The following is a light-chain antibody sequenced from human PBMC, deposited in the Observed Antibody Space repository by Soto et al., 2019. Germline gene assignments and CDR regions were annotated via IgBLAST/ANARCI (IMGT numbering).Light chain of an antibody. Sequence: QSALTQPASVSGSPGQSITISCTRSSRAIGTYTFVSWYQHYPGTAPKLVIYEGTRRPPEVSNRFSCSKSGSTASLSISGLQAEDEAHYYCSSYVGSSTLVFGGGTKLTVL. J-gene: IGLJ2*01. CDR3: SSYVGSSTLV. CDR1: SRAIGTYTF. CDR2: EGT. V-gene: IGLV2-23*01.